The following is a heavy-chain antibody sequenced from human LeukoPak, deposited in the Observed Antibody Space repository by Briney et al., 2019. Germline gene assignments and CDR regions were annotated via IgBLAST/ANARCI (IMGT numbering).Heavy chain of an antibody. J-gene: IGHJ6*03. Sequence: VRSLRLSCAASGFTFSSSWMHCVCQAPGGGLVWGSRINSAGSSTTCADSVKGRFTSPRDNVKNTLYLQKNSLRAEDTAVYYCARAPNYYDSKAAGYYMYVQGKGTTVTV. CDR2: INSAGSST. V-gene: IGHV3-74*01. CDR1: GFTFSSSW. D-gene: IGHD3-22*01. CDR3: ARAPNYYDSKAAGYYMYV.